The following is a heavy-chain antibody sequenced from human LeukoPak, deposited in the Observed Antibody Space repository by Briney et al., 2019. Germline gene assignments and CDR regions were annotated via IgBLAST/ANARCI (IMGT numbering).Heavy chain of an antibody. V-gene: IGHV5-51*01. CDR3: ARGEMTTTYNAFDI. D-gene: IGHD5-24*01. Sequence: PGETLKVSCKGTGYRFTSDWIGWMRQMPGKGLEWMGIIYPGDSDTRYSPSFQGQVTISADKSISTAYLEWSSLKASDTAMYYCARGEMTTTYNAFDIWGQGTMVTVSS. J-gene: IGHJ3*02. CDR1: GYRFTSDW. CDR2: IYPGDSDT.